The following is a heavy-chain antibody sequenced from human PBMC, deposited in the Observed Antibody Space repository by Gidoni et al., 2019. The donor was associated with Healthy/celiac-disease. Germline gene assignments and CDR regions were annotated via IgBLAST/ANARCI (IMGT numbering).Heavy chain of an antibody. Sequence: EVQLVESGGGLVKPGGSLRLSCAASGFTFRNAWMTWVRQAPGKGLEWVGRIKSKTDGGTTDYAAPVKGRFTISRDDSKNTLYLQMNSLKTEDTAVYYCTTDPHSSGWYPYYYYGMDVWGQGTTVTVSS. V-gene: IGHV3-15*07. D-gene: IGHD6-19*01. CDR3: TTDPHSSGWYPYYYYGMDV. J-gene: IGHJ6*02. CDR2: IKSKTDGGTT. CDR1: GFTFRNAW.